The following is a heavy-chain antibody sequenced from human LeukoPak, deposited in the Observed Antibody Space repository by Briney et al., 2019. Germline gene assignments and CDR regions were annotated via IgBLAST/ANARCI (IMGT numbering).Heavy chain of an antibody. Sequence: ASVKVSCKASGYTFTSYGISWVRQAPGQGLEWMGWISAYNGNTNYAQKLQGRVTMTTDTSTSTAYMGLRSLRSDDTAVYYCARDDYRAYYYYGMDVWGQGTTVTVSS. CDR1: GYTFTSYG. J-gene: IGHJ6*02. V-gene: IGHV1-18*01. D-gene: IGHD4-11*01. CDR3: ARDDYRAYYYYGMDV. CDR2: ISAYNGNT.